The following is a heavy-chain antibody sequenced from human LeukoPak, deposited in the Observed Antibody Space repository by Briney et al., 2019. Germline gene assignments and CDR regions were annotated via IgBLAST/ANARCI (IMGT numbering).Heavy chain of an antibody. CDR3: ARAPITMVRGVIKNWFDP. J-gene: IGHJ5*02. D-gene: IGHD3-10*01. Sequence: SVKVSCKASGGTFSSYAISWVRQAPGQGLEWMGGIIPIFGTANYAQKFQGRVTITADKSTSTAYMELSSLRSEDTAVYYCARAPITMVRGVIKNWFDPWGQGTLVTVSS. CDR2: IIPIFGTA. V-gene: IGHV1-69*06. CDR1: GGTFSSYA.